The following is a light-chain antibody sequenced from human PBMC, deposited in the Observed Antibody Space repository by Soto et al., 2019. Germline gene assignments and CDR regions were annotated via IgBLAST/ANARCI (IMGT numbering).Light chain of an antibody. V-gene: IGKV3-20*01. J-gene: IGKJ2*01. CDR2: GAS. CDR1: QSGNNNY. CDR3: QQFGDSSYT. Sequence: EIVLTQSPVTLSLSPGERATLSCRASQSGNNNYLAWYQQKPGQAPRPLILGASSRATGIPDRFSGSGPGTDFTLTISRLEPEDFAVYYCQQFGDSSYTFGQGTKVDIK.